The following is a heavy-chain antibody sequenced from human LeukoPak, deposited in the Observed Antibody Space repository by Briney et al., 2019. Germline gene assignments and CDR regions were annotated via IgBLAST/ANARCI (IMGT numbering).Heavy chain of an antibody. CDR3: AADHRYGDSSGYYSY. CDR2: IVVGSGNT. J-gene: IGHJ4*02. V-gene: IGHV1-58*02. Sequence: ASVKVSCKASGFTFTSSAMQWVRQARGQRLEWIGWIVVGSGNTNYAQKFQERVTITRDMSTSTAYMEQSSLRSEDTAVYYCAADHRYGDSSGYYSYWGQGTLVTVSS. CDR1: GFTFTSSA. D-gene: IGHD3-22*01.